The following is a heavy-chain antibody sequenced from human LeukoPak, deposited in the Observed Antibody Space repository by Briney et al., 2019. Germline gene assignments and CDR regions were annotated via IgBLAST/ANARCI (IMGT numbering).Heavy chain of an antibody. CDR2: ISGSGGST. CDR1: GFTFSSYA. J-gene: IGHJ3*02. V-gene: IGHV3-23*01. Sequence: PGGSLRLSCAASGFTFSSYAMSWVRQAPGKGLEWVSAISGSGGSTYYADSVKGRFTISRDNSKNTLYLQMNSLRAEDTAVYYCACPRSGYDSSGGAFDIWGQGTMVTVSS. D-gene: IGHD3-22*01. CDR3: ACPRSGYDSSGGAFDI.